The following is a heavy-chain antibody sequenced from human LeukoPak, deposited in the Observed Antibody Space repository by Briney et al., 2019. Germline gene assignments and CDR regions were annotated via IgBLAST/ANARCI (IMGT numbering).Heavy chain of an antibody. V-gene: IGHV5-51*01. CDR2: IYPGDSDT. D-gene: IGHD1-7*01. J-gene: IGHJ4*02. Sequence: GESLKISCKGSGYKVSNYWSGWVRQMPGKGLECMGIIYPGDSDTSYSPSFQGQVTISVDKSINTAYLQWGSLKAAETAIYYCARGEITGTPVYYWGQGTLVTVSS. CDR3: ARGEITGTPVYY. CDR1: GYKVSNYW.